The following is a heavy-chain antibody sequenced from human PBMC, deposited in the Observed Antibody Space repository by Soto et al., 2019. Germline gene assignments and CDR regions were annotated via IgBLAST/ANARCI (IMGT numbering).Heavy chain of an antibody. CDR2: IYHSGST. CDR3: ARGRGDYADY. Sequence: QLQLQESGSGLVKPSQTLSLTCAVSGGSISSGGYSWSWIRQPPVTGLVWIGDIYHSGSTYYNPSLKSRVTISVDRSKNQFSLKLSSVTAAATAVYYCARGRGDYADYWGQGTLVTASS. V-gene: IGHV4-30-2*01. J-gene: IGHJ4*02. D-gene: IGHD4-17*01. CDR1: GGSISSGGYS.